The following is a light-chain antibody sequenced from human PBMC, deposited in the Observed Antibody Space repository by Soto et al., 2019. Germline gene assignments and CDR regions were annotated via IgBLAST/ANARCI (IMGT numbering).Light chain of an antibody. CDR3: QTWDSNTHSP. J-gene: IGLJ2*01. CDR1: SGHSNHI. CDR2: LEGSGTN. Sequence: QPVLTQTSSVSASPGSSGKLTCPLDSGHSNHIIAWHQQQPGKAPRFLMKLEGSGTNIKGSGVPDRFSGCSSGADRYLIISTVQSEDEAAYYCQTWDSNTHSPFGGGSQLTVL. V-gene: IGLV4-60*03.